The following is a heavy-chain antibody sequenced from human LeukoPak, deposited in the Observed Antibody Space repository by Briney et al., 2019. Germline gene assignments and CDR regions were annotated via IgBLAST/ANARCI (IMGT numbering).Heavy chain of an antibody. CDR3: ARHPAYSSGWYRPYYFDY. V-gene: IGHV5-51*01. CDR1: GYTFTSYW. CDR2: VFPGDSDT. J-gene: IGHJ4*02. D-gene: IGHD6-19*01. Sequence: GESLKISCKGSGYTFTSYWIAWVRQVPGKGLEWMGIVFPGDSDTRYSPSFQGQVTISADKSISTAYLQWSSLRASDTAMYYCARHPAYSSGWYRPYYFDYWGQGTLVTVSS.